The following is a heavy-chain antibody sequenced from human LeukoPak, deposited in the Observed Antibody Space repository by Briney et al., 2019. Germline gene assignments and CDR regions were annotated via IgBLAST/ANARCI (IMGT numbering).Heavy chain of an antibody. Sequence: GGSLRLSCAASGFTFSTYWMSWVRQAPGKGLEWVANIKQDGSEKYYVDSVKGRFTISRDNDKNSLYLQMNSLRAEATAMYYCARDSAGNDYWGQGTLVTVSS. J-gene: IGHJ4*02. CDR1: GFTFSTYW. V-gene: IGHV3-7*01. CDR3: ARDSAGNDY. CDR2: IKQDGSEK. D-gene: IGHD6-13*01.